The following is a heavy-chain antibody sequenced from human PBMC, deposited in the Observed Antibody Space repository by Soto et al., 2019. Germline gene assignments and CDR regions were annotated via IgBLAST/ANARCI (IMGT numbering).Heavy chain of an antibody. Sequence: EVQLVESGGVVVQPGGSLRLSCAASGFTFDDYTMHWVRQAPGKGLEWVSLISWDGGSTYYADSVKGRFTISRDNSKNSLYLQMNSLRTEDTALYYCAKGVYSSGGYYFGYWGQGTLVTVSS. CDR2: ISWDGGST. CDR3: AKGVYSSGGYYFGY. V-gene: IGHV3-43*01. CDR1: GFTFDDYT. J-gene: IGHJ4*02. D-gene: IGHD6-19*01.